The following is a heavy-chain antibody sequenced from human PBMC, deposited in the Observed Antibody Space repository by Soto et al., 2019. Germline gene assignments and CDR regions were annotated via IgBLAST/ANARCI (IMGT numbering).Heavy chain of an antibody. Sequence: EVQLVESGGGLVQPGGSLRLSCADSGFSFSSYWMHWVRQGPGKGLVWVSRINTDGSSTNYADSVNGRFTISRDNAKNTLYLQMNSLRAEDTAVYYCARSPGGYYIDWGQGTMFTVSS. V-gene: IGHV3-74*01. CDR1: GFSFSSYW. CDR2: INTDGSST. CDR3: ARSPGGYYID. J-gene: IGHJ3*01. D-gene: IGHD3-10*01.